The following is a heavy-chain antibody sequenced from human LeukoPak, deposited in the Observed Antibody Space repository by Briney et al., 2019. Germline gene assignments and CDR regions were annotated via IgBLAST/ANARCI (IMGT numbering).Heavy chain of an antibody. CDR3: ARMVSLDY. CDR1: GGSISSYY. Sequence: SETLSLTCTVSGGSISSYYWSWIRQPPGKGLEWIGYIYYSGSTNYNPSLKSRVTISVDTSKNKFSLKLSSVTAADTAVYYCARMVSLDYWGQGTLVTVSS. V-gene: IGHV4-59*01. D-gene: IGHD5-18*01. J-gene: IGHJ4*02. CDR2: IYYSGST.